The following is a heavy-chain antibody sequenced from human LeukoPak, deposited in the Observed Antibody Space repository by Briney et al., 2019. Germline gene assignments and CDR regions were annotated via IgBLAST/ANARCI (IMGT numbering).Heavy chain of an antibody. Sequence: GGSLRLSCVVSGITLSNYGMSWVRPAPGKGLEWVAGISGSGGGTNYADSVRGRFTISRDNPKNTLYLQMNSLRAEDTAVYFCAKRGVVIRVILVGFHKEAYYFDSWGQGALVTVSS. CDR2: ISGSGGGT. V-gene: IGHV3-23*01. CDR1: GITLSNYG. CDR3: AKRGVVIRVILVGFHKEAYYFDS. J-gene: IGHJ4*02. D-gene: IGHD3-22*01.